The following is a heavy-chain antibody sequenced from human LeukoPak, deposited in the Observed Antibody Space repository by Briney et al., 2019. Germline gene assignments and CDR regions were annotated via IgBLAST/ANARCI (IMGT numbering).Heavy chain of an antibody. CDR2: IRYDGSNK. J-gene: IGHJ6*03. CDR3: AKGFYGSGSYYWPNYYYYMDV. Sequence: GGSLRLSCAASGFTFSNYDMHWVRQAPGKGLEWVAFIRYDGSNKYYADSVKGRFTISRDNSKNTLYLQMNSLRAEDTAVYYCAKGFYGSGSYYWPNYYYYMDVWGKGTTVTISS. CDR1: GFTFSNYD. V-gene: IGHV3-30*02. D-gene: IGHD3-10*01.